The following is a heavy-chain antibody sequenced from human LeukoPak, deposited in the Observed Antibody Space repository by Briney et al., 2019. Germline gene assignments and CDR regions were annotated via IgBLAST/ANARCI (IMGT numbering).Heavy chain of an antibody. CDR1: GFTFSSFS. D-gene: IGHD4-11*01. J-gene: IGHJ4*02. V-gene: IGHV3-48*01. CDR2: IRSDSSTT. CDR3: VRDLNYDFDY. Sequence: GGSLRLSCAASGFTFSSFSINWVRQAPGEGLEWVSNIRSDSSTTWYADSVKGRFTVSRDNAKNSLYLQLTSLTVEDTAVYYCVRDLNYDFDYWGQGTLVTVSS.